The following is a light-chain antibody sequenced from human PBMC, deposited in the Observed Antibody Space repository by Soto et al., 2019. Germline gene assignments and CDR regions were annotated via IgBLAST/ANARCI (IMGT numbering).Light chain of an antibody. V-gene: IGKV3-20*01. J-gene: IGKJ2*01. Sequence: EIVLTQSPDTLSFSPGERATLSCRASQSVASTHLAWYQQKPGQAPRLLVYGASARATGIPDRFSGSGSATDVTLTISRLEPEDFAVYYCQQYAGSPPGYPFGQGTKLEMK. CDR1: QSVASTH. CDR3: QQYAGSPPGYP. CDR2: GAS.